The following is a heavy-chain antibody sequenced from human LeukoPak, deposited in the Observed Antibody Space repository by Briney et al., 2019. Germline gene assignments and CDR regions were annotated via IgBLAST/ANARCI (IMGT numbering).Heavy chain of an antibody. D-gene: IGHD3-16*01. Sequence: PGGSLRLSCAASGFTFSRHGMHWVRQAPGKGLEWVAVISYDGSNKYYVDSVKGRFTIARDNSKNTLYLQMNSLRAEDTAVYYCAKGRLQGGSFDYWGQGSLVTVSS. CDR1: GFTFSRHG. CDR2: ISYDGSNK. V-gene: IGHV3-30*18. J-gene: IGHJ4*02. CDR3: AKGRLQGGSFDY.